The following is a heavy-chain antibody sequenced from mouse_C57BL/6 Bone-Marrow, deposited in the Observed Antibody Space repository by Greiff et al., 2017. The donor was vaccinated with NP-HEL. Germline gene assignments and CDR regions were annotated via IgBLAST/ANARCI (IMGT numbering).Heavy chain of an antibody. D-gene: IGHD3-2*02. V-gene: IGHV1-81*01. CDR1: GYTFTSYG. CDR3: ARKDSSGYGFDY. CDR2: IYPRSGNT. Sequence: VKLQESGAELARPGASVKLSCKASGYTFTSYGISWVKQRTGQGLEWIGEIYPRSGNTYYNEKFKGKATLTADKSSSTAYMELRSLTSEDSAVYFCARKDSSGYGFDYWGQGTTLTVSS. J-gene: IGHJ2*01.